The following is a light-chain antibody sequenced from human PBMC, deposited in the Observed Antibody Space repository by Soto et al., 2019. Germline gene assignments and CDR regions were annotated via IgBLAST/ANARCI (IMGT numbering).Light chain of an antibody. CDR2: KAS. CDR1: QTISSW. Sequence: DIQMTQSPSTLSGSVGDRATITCRASQTISSWLAWYQQKPGQAPKLLIYKASTLKSGVPSRFSGSGSGTDFTLTISSLEPEDFAVYYCQQRSNWPPLTFGGGTTVEIK. J-gene: IGKJ4*01. V-gene: IGKV1-5*03. CDR3: QQRSNWPPLT.